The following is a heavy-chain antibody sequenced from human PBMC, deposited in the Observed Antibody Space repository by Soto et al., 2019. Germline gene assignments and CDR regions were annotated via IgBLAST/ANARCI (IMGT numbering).Heavy chain of an antibody. J-gene: IGHJ6*03. CDR1: GYTFTSYD. Sequence: QVQLVQSGAEVKKPGASVKVSCKASGYTFTSYDINWVRQATGQGLEWMGWMNPNSGNTGYAQKFQGRVTMTRNTSISTAYMELSSLRSEDTAVYYCVRSDAFHSGYDNYYYYYMDVWGKGTTVTVSS. CDR2: MNPNSGNT. V-gene: IGHV1-8*01. CDR3: VRSDAFHSGYDNYYYYYMDV. D-gene: IGHD5-12*01.